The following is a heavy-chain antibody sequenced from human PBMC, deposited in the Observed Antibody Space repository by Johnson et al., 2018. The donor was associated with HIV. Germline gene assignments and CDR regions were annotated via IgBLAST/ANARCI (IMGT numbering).Heavy chain of an antibody. V-gene: IGHV3-30*02. CDR2: VHYDGTSK. Sequence: QEQLVESGGGVVQPGGSLRLSCVASGFTFRSYGMHWVRQAPGKGLEWLAFVHYDGTSKYIADSVKGRFTVSRDISKNMLFLQMNSLRAEDTAVYYCATSWGGSWGDAFDIWGQGTVVTVSS. D-gene: IGHD1-26*01. CDR1: GFTFRSYG. CDR3: ATSWGGSWGDAFDI. J-gene: IGHJ3*02.